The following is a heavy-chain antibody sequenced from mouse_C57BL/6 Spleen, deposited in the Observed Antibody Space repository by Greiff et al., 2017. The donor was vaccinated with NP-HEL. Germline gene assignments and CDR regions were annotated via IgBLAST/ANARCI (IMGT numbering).Heavy chain of an antibody. D-gene: IGHD2-2*01. Sequence: EVQLQESVAELVRPGASVKLSCTASGFNIKNTYMHWVKQRPEQGLEWIGRIYPANGNTKYAPKFQGKATITADTSSNTAYLQLSSLTSEDTAISYGGMGVTTGGDVDYWDKGATLTVAS. CDR1: GFNIKNTY. V-gene: IGHV14-3*01. CDR2: IYPANGNT. CDR3: GMGVTTGGDVDY. J-gene: IGHJ2*01.